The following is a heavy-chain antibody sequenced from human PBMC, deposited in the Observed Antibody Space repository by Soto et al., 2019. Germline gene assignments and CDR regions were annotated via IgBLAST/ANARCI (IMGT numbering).Heavy chain of an antibody. CDR2: INHSGST. V-gene: IGHV4-34*01. J-gene: IGHJ6*02. D-gene: IGHD1-26*01. CDR1: GGSFSGYY. Sequence: QVQLQQWGAGLLKPSETLSLTCAVYGGSFSGYYWSWIRQPPGKGLEWIGEINHSGSTNYNPSLKRRXTILVXXSKNQFSLKLSSVTAADTAVYYCARNGGGSYVLDVWGQGTTVTVSS. CDR3: ARNGGGSYVLDV.